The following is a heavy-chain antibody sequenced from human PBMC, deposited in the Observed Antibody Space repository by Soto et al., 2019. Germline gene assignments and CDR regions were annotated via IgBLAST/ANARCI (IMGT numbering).Heavy chain of an antibody. V-gene: IGHV1-8*01. CDR3: ARGRSSYGDYINWYFDL. CDR1: AYTFTNYD. Sequence: QVQLVQSGAEVKKPGASVKVSCKASAYTFTNYDINWVRQATGQGLEWVGWMNPNSGHTGFAQKFQGRVTMTRDTSISTAYMELSSLISEDTAVYYCARGRSSYGDYINWYFDLWGRGTLVTVSS. CDR2: MNPNSGHT. D-gene: IGHD4-17*01. J-gene: IGHJ2*01.